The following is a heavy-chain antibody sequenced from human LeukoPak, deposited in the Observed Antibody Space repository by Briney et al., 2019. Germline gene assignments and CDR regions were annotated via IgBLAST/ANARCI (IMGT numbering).Heavy chain of an antibody. Sequence: ASVKVSCKASGGTFSSYAVSWVRQAPGQGLEWMGGIVPIFGTEDYAQKFQDRVTITMGESARTAYMDLSSLRSDDTAVYYCARGTVTDNWFDPWGQGTLVTVSS. V-gene: IGHV1-69*05. CDR1: GGTFSSYA. J-gene: IGHJ5*02. CDR2: IVPIFGTE. D-gene: IGHD4-11*01. CDR3: ARGTVTDNWFDP.